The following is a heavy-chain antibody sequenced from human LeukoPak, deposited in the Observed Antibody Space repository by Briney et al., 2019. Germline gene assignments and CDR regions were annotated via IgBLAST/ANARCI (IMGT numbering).Heavy chain of an antibody. D-gene: IGHD6-19*01. J-gene: IGHJ4*02. V-gene: IGHV3-30*18. Sequence: GGSLRLSCAASGFTFNLYGIHWVRQTPGKGLEWVAVISHDGSNEHYADSVKGRFTISRDNSKNTVYLQMNSLRGEDTAIYYCAKDQIGWARGYSSGPLDYWGQGTLVIVSS. CDR1: GFTFNLYG. CDR2: ISHDGSNE. CDR3: AKDQIGWARGYSSGPLDY.